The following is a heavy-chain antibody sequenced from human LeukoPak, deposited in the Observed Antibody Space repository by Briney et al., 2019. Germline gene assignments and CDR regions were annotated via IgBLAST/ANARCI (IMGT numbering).Heavy chain of an antibody. V-gene: IGHV3-49*04. CDR1: GFTFGDYA. Sequence: GGSLRLSCTASGFTFGDYAMSWVRQAPGKGLEWVGFIRSKAYGGTTEYAASVKGRFTISRDDSKGIAYLQTNSLKTEDTAVYYCTRDMGLLTYYYGSGSYYWGQGTLVTVSS. J-gene: IGHJ4*02. CDR2: IRSKAYGGTT. D-gene: IGHD3-10*01. CDR3: TRDMGLLTYYYGSGSYY.